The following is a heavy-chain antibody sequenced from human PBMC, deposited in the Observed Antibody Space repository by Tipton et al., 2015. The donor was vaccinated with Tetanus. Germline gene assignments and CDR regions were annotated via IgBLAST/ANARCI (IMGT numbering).Heavy chain of an antibody. CDR3: LRDEPYGHGWLGGDH. Sequence: SLRLSCAASGFTFSSYGMHWVRQAPGKGLEWVAVIWHDGSNKYYADSVKGRFIIFRDNSKNTVYLQMNSLTAGDTAVYYCLRDEPYGHGWLGGDHWGKGHLVPVS. CDR1: GFTFSSYG. D-gene: IGHD6-19*01. CDR2: IWHDGSNK. V-gene: IGHV3-33*01. J-gene: IGHJ4*02.